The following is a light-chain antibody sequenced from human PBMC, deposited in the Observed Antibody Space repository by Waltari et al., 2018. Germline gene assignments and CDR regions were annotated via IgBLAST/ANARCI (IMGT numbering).Light chain of an antibody. CDR2: DDG. CDR1: NIGSKS. CDR3: QVLDTSSDVVV. V-gene: IGLV3-21*02. J-gene: IGLJ2*01. Sequence: SYVLTQPPSVSVAPGQTARITCGGNNIGSKSVHWYQQKSGQAPVLVVYDDGDRPAGIPERFSGSNSGNPATLTIGRVEAGDEADYYCQVLDTSSDVVVFGGGTKLTVL.